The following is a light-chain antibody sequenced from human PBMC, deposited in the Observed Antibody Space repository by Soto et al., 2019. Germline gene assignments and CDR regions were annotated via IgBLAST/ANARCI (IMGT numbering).Light chain of an antibody. V-gene: IGKV3-20*01. Sequence: EIVLTQSPATLSLSPGERATLSCRASQSVTSSYLAWYQQKPGQAPRLVIYGASTRATGIPDRFSASGSGTDFTLTISRLEPEDFAVYYCQQYSMSPLTFGQGTKVDI. CDR2: GAS. CDR1: QSVTSSY. J-gene: IGKJ1*01. CDR3: QQYSMSPLT.